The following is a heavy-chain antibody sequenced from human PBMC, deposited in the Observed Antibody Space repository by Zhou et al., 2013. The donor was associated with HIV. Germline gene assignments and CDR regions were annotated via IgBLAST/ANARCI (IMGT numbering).Heavy chain of an antibody. CDR1: GGSVSSHY. D-gene: IGHD6-13*01. CDR2: IYHSGGT. J-gene: IGHJ5*02. CDR3: ARHYSSSWYARWFDP. V-gene: IGHV4-59*02. Sequence: QVQLQESGPGLVKPSETLSVTCTVSGGSVSSHYWSWIRQPPGKGLEWLGYIYHSGGTNYNPSLKSRVTISVDTSTNQVSLKLSSVTVADTAVYYCARHYSSSWYARWFDPWGQGSLVTVSS.